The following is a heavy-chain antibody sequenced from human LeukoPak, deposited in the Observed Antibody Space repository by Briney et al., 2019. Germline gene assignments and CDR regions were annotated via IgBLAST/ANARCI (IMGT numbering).Heavy chain of an antibody. Sequence: GGSMRLSCAASGFTFSSSGMHWVRRAPGKGLEWVAVIWYDGGKKYYADSVKGRFTISRDNSKNTLYLQMNSVRAEDTAVYYCARDKDYHFDYWGQGTLVTVSS. V-gene: IGHV3-33*01. J-gene: IGHJ4*02. CDR2: IWYDGGKK. CDR3: ARDKDYHFDY. D-gene: IGHD4-11*01. CDR1: GFTFSSSG.